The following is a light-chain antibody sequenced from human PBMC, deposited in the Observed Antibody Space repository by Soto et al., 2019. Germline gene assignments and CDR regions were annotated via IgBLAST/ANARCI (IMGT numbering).Light chain of an antibody. V-gene: IGKV3-20*01. CDR2: GAS. J-gene: IGKJ5*01. CDR1: QSVSSSY. Sequence: EIGLTQSPGTLSLSPGERATLACRASQSVSSSYLAWYQQQPFQAPSILIYGASSRTTGIPDRFIGIWSGPYFTLPISRLEPEIFAVYYCQQYGGSPPITFGQPTRLDIK. CDR3: QQYGGSPPIT.